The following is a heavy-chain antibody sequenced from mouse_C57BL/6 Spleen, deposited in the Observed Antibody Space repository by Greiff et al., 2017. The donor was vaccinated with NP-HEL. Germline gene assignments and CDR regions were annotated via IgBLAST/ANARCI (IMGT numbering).Heavy chain of an antibody. CDR3: ARDGYYAFAY. D-gene: IGHD2-3*01. CDR2: ISGGGGNT. Sequence: EVQVVESGGGLVKPGGSLKLSCAASGFTFSSYTMSWVRQTPEKRLEWVATISGGGGNTYYPDSVKGRFTISRDNAKNTLYLQMSSLRSEDTALYYCARDGYYAFAYWGQGTLVTVSA. V-gene: IGHV5-9*01. CDR1: GFTFSSYT. J-gene: IGHJ3*01.